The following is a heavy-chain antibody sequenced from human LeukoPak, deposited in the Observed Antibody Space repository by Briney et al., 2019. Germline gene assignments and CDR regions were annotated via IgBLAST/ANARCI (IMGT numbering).Heavy chain of an antibody. CDR1: GFSFNDYG. CDR2: TNSNGAVI. Sequence: GGSLRLSCAASGFSFNDYGINWVRRAPGKGLEWLSHTNSNGAVISYADSVKGRFTVSRDTAKSSLYLQMNGLRVEDTAIYFCARDPDGDHDFDYWGQGTLVTVSS. D-gene: IGHD4-17*01. V-gene: IGHV3-48*01. J-gene: IGHJ4*02. CDR3: ARDPDGDHDFDY.